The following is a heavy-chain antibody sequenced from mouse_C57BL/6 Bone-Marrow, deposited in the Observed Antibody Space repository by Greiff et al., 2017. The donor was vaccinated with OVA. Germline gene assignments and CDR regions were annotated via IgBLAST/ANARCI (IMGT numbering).Heavy chain of an antibody. V-gene: IGHV1-81*01. CDR3: ARGHYYAMDY. Sequence: VQGVESGAELARPGASVKLSCKASGYTFTSYGISWVKQRTGQGLEWIGEIYPRSGNTYYNEKFKGKATLTADKSSSTAYMELRSLTSEDSAVYFCARGHYYAMDYWGQGTSVTVSS. CDR2: IYPRSGNT. CDR1: GYTFTSYG. J-gene: IGHJ4*01.